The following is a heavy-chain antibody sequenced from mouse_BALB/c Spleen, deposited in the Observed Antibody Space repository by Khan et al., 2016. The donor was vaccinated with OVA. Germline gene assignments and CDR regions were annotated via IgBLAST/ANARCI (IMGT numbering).Heavy chain of an antibody. Sequence: VQLQQSGAELVKPGASVKLSCSASGFNITDTYIHWMKQRPEQGLEWIGRIDPPNDDSKYGPKFQAQATLTADTSYNTAYLQLSSLTSEDTAVDDCATLYGNAMDYWGQGTLVTVSA. CDR1: GFNITDTY. J-gene: IGHJ3*01. CDR3: ATLYGNAMDY. CDR2: IDPPNDDS. D-gene: IGHD2-1*01. V-gene: IGHV14-3*02.